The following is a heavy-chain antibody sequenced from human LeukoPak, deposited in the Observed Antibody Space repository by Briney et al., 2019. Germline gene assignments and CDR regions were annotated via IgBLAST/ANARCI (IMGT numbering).Heavy chain of an antibody. CDR1: GYTLSVLS. CDR3: ARDATIFGVVIDGFDI. CDR2: FHPEDGDT. V-gene: IGHV1-24*01. J-gene: IGHJ3*02. Sequence: ASVKVSCKVSGYTLSVLSMHWVRQAPGKGLQWVGGFHPEDGDTINAQKFQGRVTMTTDTSTSTAYMELRSLRADDTAVYYCARDATIFGVVIDGFDIWGQGTMVSVSS. D-gene: IGHD3-3*01.